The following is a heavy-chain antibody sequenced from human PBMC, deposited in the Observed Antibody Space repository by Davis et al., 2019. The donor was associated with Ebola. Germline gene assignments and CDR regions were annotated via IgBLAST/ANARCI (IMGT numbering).Heavy chain of an antibody. CDR1: GGSTSSSNW. CDR2: IYHSGST. J-gene: IGHJ5*02. Sequence: SETLSLTCAVSGGSTSSSNWWRWVRQPPGKGLEWIGAIYHSGSTNYNPSLKSRVTISVDKSKNQFSLKLSSVTAADTAVYYCARDHSSSWPNWFDPWGQGTLVTVSS. V-gene: IGHV4-4*02. CDR3: ARDHSSSWPNWFDP. D-gene: IGHD6-13*01.